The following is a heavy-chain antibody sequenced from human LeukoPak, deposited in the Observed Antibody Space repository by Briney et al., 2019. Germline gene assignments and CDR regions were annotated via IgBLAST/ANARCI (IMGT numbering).Heavy chain of an antibody. CDR2: ISYDGSNK. D-gene: IGHD2-8*01. J-gene: IGHJ4*02. V-gene: IGHV3-30*18. CDR3: AKDSLIVPIPRGARPPLDY. CDR1: GFTFSSYG. Sequence: GGSLRLSCAASGFTFSSYGMHWVRQAPGKGLEWVAVISYDGSNKYYADSVKGRFTISRDNSKNTLYLQMNSLRAEDTAVYCCAKDSLIVPIPRGARPPLDYWGQGTLVTVSS.